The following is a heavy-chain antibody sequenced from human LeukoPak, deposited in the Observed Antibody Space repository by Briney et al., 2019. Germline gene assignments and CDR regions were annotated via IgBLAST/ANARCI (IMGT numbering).Heavy chain of an antibody. CDR2: INHSGST. CDR3: ARGRIAVAGTRDYFDY. D-gene: IGHD6-19*01. J-gene: IGHJ4*02. V-gene: IGHV4-34*01. Sequence: SETLSLTCAVYGGSFSGYYWSWIRQPPGKGLEWIGEINHSGSTNYNPSLKSRVTISVDTSKNQFSLKLSSVTAADTAVYYCARGRIAVAGTRDYFDYWGQGTLVTVPS. CDR1: GGSFSGYY.